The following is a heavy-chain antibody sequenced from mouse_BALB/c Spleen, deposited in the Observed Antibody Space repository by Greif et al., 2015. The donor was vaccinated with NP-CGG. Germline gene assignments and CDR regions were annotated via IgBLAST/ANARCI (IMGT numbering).Heavy chain of an antibody. CDR3: ARKDNRGYAMDY. D-gene: IGHD1-3*01. CDR2: IDPSDSYT. CDR1: GYTFTSYW. Sequence: VQLQQSGAELVKPGASVKLSCKASGYTFTSYWMHWVKQRPGQGLEWIGEIDPSDSYTNYNQKFKGKATLTVDKSSSTAYMQLSSLTSEDSAVYYRARKDNRGYAMDYWGQGSSVTVSS. V-gene: IGHV1-69*02. J-gene: IGHJ4*01.